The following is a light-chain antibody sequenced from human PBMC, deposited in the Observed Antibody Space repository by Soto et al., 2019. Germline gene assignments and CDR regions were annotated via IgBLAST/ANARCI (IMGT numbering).Light chain of an antibody. CDR1: SSNIGSTYD. CDR3: QSNDASMIFLYV. Sequence: QSVLTQPPSVSGAPGQRVTISCTGSSSNIGSTYDVQWYQQLPGTAPKLLIHGNTDRPSGVPDRFSGSTSGTSASLALTGLQADDGVFYYSQSNDASMIFLYVFVTGTKDPV. V-gene: IGLV1-40*01. CDR2: GNT. J-gene: IGLJ1*01.